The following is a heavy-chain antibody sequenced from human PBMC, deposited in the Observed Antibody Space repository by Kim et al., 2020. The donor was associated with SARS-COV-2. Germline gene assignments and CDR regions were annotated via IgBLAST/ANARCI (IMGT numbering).Heavy chain of an antibody. V-gene: IGHV4-4*07. CDR1: GGSISSYY. CDR3: AGEPRAYTEVQQLAFDAEAIDAFDI. J-gene: IGHJ3*02. D-gene: IGHD6-13*01. CDR2: IYTSGST. Sequence: SETLSLTCTVSGGSISSYYWSWIRQPAGKGLEWIGRIYTSGSTNYNPSLKSRVTMSVDTSKNQFSLKLSSVTAADTAVYYCAGEPRAYTEVQQLAFDAEAIDAFDIWGQGTMVTVSS.